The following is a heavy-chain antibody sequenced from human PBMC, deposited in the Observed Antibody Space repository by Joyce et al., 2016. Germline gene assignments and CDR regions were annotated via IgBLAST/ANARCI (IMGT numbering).Heavy chain of an antibody. D-gene: IGHD2-2*01. CDR1: GFSFTNYG. CDR3: ARGECSSTSCFIGGYYFDY. J-gene: IGHJ4*02. CDR2: ISFHGDSK. Sequence: QVQLVESGGGVVQPGTSLRLSCVASGFSFTNYGMQWARQAPGKGLGCVAIISFHGDSKSYADSVQGRFAISRDTSKNTLHLQMNNLKPEETAVYYCARGECSSTSCFIGGYYFDYWGRGTPVTVSS. V-gene: IGHV3-30*03.